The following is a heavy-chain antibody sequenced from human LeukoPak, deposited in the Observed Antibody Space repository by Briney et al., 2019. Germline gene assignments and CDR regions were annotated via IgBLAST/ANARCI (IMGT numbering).Heavy chain of an antibody. Sequence: GRSLRLSCAASGFTFSSYGMDWVRQAPGKGLEWVGVIWYDGSNKYYADSVKGRFTISRDNSKNTLYLQMNSLRAEDTAVYYCAKDGYYGSGPLDYWGQGTLVTVSS. CDR2: IWYDGSNK. D-gene: IGHD3-10*01. V-gene: IGHV3-33*06. CDR3: AKDGYYGSGPLDY. J-gene: IGHJ4*02. CDR1: GFTFSSYG.